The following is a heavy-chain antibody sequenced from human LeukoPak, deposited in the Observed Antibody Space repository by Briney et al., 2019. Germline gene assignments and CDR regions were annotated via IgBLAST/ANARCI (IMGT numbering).Heavy chain of an antibody. V-gene: IGHV4-34*01. D-gene: IGHD3-9*01. J-gene: IGHJ4*02. CDR1: GGSFSGYY. Sequence: SEPLSLTCAVDGGSFSGYYWSWIRQPPGKGLEWIGEINHSGSTNYNPSLKSRVTISVDTSKHQFSLKLSSVTAADTAVYYCAGLVDYYILTGYYKSYFDYWGQGTLVTVSS. CDR2: INHSGST. CDR3: AGLVDYYILTGYYKSYFDY.